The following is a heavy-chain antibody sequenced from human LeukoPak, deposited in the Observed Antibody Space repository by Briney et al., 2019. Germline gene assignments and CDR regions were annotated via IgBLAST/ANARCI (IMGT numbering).Heavy chain of an antibody. D-gene: IGHD4-17*01. J-gene: IGHJ4*02. CDR2: ISDSGGST. CDR1: GFTFSNYP. Sequence: PGGSLRLSCAASGFTFSNYPMSWVRQAPGKGLEWVSSISDSGGSTYYADSVRGRFTISRDNSKSTLYLQMNSLRAEDTAVYYCAKISPTVAYFDYWGQGTLVTVSS. V-gene: IGHV3-23*01. CDR3: AKISPTVAYFDY.